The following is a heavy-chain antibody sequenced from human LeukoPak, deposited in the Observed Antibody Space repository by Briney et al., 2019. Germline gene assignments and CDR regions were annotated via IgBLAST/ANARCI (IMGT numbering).Heavy chain of an antibody. CDR3: ARVPAGGYYYDSSGYSNPEYFRH. V-gene: IGHV4-30-4*08. Sequence: PSETLSLTCTVSGGSISSGDYYWSWIRQPPGKGLEWIGYIYYSGSTYYNPSLKSRVTISVDTSKNQFSLKLSSATAADTAVYYCARVPAGGYYYDSSGYSNPEYFRHWGQGTLVTVSS. CDR1: GGSISSGDYY. D-gene: IGHD3-22*01. J-gene: IGHJ1*01. CDR2: IYYSGST.